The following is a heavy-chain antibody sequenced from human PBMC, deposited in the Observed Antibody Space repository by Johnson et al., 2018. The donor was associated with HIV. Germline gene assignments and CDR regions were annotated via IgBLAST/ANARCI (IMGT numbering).Heavy chain of an antibody. CDR2: IYSGGST. CDR1: GFTVSSNY. Sequence: VQLVESGGGVVQPGGSLRLSCATSGFTVSSNYMSWVRQPPGKGLGWVSVIYSGGSTYYADSVKGRFTISRDNSKNTLYLQMNSLRAEDTAVYYCARVLGARGPGAFDVWGQGTIGSVSS. CDR3: ARVLGARGPGAFDV. J-gene: IGHJ3*01. V-gene: IGHV3-66*01.